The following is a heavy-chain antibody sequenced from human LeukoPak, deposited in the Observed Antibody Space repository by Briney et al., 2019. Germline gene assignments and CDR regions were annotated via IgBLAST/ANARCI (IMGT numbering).Heavy chain of an antibody. J-gene: IGHJ4*02. CDR2: IWYDGSHK. CDR3: AKDYGGHHFDY. Sequence: PGGSLRLSCSASGFTFSSYGIHWVRQAPGKGLGRVAAIWYDGSHKYYADSVKGRFTISRDNYKNTLYLQMNSLRAEDTAVYYCAKDYGGHHFDYWGQGTLVTLLS. V-gene: IGHV3-33*06. D-gene: IGHD4/OR15-4a*01. CDR1: GFTFSSYG.